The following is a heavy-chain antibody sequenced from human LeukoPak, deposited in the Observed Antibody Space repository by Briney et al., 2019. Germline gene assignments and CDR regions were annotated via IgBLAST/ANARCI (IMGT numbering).Heavy chain of an antibody. J-gene: IGHJ4*02. D-gene: IGHD1-14*01. CDR3: VRQPDSARYGFDY. CDR1: GFTFENND. CDR2: IGSAGYT. V-gene: IGHV3-13*01. Sequence: GGPLRLSCVVSGFTFENNDMHWVRHTTGKGLEWVSAIGSAGYTYYADSVRGRFTITRDNAKQSLYLQMNSLRVEDTAVYHCVRQPDSARYGFDYWGRGTQVTVSS.